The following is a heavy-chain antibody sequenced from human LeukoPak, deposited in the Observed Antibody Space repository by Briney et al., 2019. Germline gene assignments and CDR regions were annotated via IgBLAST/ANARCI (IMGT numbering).Heavy chain of an antibody. D-gene: IGHD3-22*01. Sequence: GGSLRLSCAASGFTFDDYAMHWVRQAPGKGLEWVSGISWNSGSIGYADSVKGRFTISRDNAKNSLYLQMNSLRAEDTALYYCAKGLDYDSSGYHSYWGQGTLVTVSS. CDR1: GFTFDDYA. J-gene: IGHJ4*02. CDR3: AKGLDYDSSGYHSY. V-gene: IGHV3-9*01. CDR2: ISWNSGSI.